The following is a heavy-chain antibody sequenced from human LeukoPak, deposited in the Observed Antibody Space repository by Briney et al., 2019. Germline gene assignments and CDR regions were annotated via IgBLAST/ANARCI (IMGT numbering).Heavy chain of an antibody. V-gene: IGHV4-34*01. J-gene: IGHJ6*02. CDR3: ARFYDLTGGYYAYGMDV. Sequence: SETLSLTCAVYGGYFSGYYWSWIRQPQGKGLEWIGEINQSGGTNYNPSLKSRVSILIDTSKNQFTAADTAVYYCARFYDLTGGYYAYGMDVWGQGTTVTVSS. D-gene: IGHD5/OR15-5a*01. CDR1: GGYFSGYY. CDR2: INQSGGT.